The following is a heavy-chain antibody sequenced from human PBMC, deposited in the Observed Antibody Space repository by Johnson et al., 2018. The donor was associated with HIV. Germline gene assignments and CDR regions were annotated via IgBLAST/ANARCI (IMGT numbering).Heavy chain of an antibody. CDR1: GFTFSSYG. J-gene: IGHJ3*02. D-gene: IGHD3-22*01. V-gene: IGHV3-30*02. CDR3: AKDPHYDRKEGSAFDI. Sequence: QVQLVESGGGVVQPGGSLRLSCAASGFTFSSYGMHWVRQAPGKGLEWVAFIRYDGSTKYYADSVKGRFTISSDNAKNTQHLQSNSLRAEDTAGYYCAKDPHYDRKEGSAFDIWGQGTMVTVSS. CDR2: IRYDGSTK.